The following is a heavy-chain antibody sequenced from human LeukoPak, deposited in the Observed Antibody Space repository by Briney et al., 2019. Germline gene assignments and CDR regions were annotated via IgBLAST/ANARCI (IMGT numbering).Heavy chain of an antibody. CDR3: AKYYGPGYYFDY. Sequence: TGGSLRLSCAASGFTVSSNYMSWVRQAPGKGLEWVSAISGSGGSTYYADSVKGRFTISRDNSKNTLYLQMNSLRAEDTAVYYCAKYYGPGYYFDYWGQGTLVTVSS. D-gene: IGHD3-10*01. CDR2: ISGSGGST. CDR1: GFTVSSNY. V-gene: IGHV3-23*01. J-gene: IGHJ4*02.